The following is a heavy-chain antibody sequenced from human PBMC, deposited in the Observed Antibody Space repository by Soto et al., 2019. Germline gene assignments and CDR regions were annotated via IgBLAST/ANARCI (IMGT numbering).Heavy chain of an antibody. CDR2: IKSKTDGGTT. D-gene: IGHD5-12*01. CDR3: TTDRSSGYDSPDGRQGVPYYYHYLDV. J-gene: IGHJ6*03. Sequence: SRVRKEQRKGLEWVGRIKSKTDGGTTDYAAPVKGRFTISRTDSKNTLYLQMNSLTTEDTAVYYCTTDRSSGYDSPDGRQGVPYYYHYLDVCCKGTRSPSP. V-gene: IGHV3-15*01.